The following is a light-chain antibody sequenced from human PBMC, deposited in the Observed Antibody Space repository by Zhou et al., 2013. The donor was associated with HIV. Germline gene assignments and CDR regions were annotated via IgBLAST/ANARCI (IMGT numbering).Light chain of an antibody. Sequence: DIQMTQSPSSLSASVGDRVTITCRASQGITKSLAWYQQKPGKAPKLLLFAASTLQSGVPSRFSGSGSGTHFTLTISSLQPEDFGTYYCQQSHITPRTFGPGTKVEI. CDR1: QGITKS. CDR2: AAS. CDR3: QQSHITPRT. J-gene: IGKJ3*01. V-gene: IGKV1-NL1*01.